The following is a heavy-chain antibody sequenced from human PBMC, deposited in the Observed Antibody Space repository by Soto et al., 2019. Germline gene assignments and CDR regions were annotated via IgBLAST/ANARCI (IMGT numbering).Heavy chain of an antibody. D-gene: IGHD6-13*01. CDR1: GYTFTSYG. V-gene: IGHV1-18*01. Sequence: QVQLVQSGAEVKKPGASVKVSCKASGYTFTSYGISWVRQAPGQGLEWVGWISAYNSKTNSAQKLQGRVTMTTEPSTSTAYMELRSLRSDDTAVYYCARDAEYSSSWYRVAVGDAFDIWGQGTMVAVSS. CDR2: ISAYNSKT. CDR3: ARDAEYSSSWYRVAVGDAFDI. J-gene: IGHJ3*02.